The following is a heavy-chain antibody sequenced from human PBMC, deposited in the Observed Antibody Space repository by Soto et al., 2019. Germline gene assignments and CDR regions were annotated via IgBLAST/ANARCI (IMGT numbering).Heavy chain of an antibody. Sequence: SLILSCASSGFTFMNFRMTWFRQAPGKGMEWVADTKQDGSEKKYVDSVKGRFTISRDNAKNSLFLQMYSLSAEDTAVYYCATPTLLLRADQDRGAPYNYYGLDFWGQGTTVTVSS. J-gene: IGHJ6*02. CDR2: TKQDGSEK. CDR1: GFTFMNFR. V-gene: IGHV3-7*03. CDR3: ATPTLLLRADQDRGAPYNYYGLDF. D-gene: IGHD3-22*01.